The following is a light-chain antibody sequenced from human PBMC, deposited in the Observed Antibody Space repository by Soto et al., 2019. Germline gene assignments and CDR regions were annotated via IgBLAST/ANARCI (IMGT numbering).Light chain of an antibody. J-gene: IGKJ1*01. Sequence: ETVLTQSPGTLSLSPWERATVSCRASQSVGGSSLAWYQQRPGQAPRLLIYGASTRATGIPARFSGSGSGTDFTLTISSLQSEDFALYYCQQYTNWPWTFGQGTKVDIK. V-gene: IGKV3-15*01. CDR1: QSVGGS. CDR3: QQYTNWPWT. CDR2: GAS.